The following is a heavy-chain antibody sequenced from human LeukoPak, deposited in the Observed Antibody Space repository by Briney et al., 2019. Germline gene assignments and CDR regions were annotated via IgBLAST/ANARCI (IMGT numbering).Heavy chain of an antibody. D-gene: IGHD4-17*01. J-gene: IGHJ3*02. V-gene: IGHV3-9*01. CDR1: GFTFDDYA. Sequence: GGSLRLSCAASGFTFDDYAMHWVRHAPGKGLEWVSGISWNSGSIGYADSVKGRFTISRDNAKNSLYLQMNSLRAEDTAVYYCARDVALYGDSDPFDIWGQGTMVTVSS. CDR3: ARDVALYGDSDPFDI. CDR2: ISWNSGSI.